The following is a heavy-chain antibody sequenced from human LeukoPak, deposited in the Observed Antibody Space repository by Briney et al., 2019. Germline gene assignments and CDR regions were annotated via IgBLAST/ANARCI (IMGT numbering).Heavy chain of an antibody. V-gene: IGHV4-4*07. CDR1: DGFINGYY. CDR3: ARGVSAVTVDS. D-gene: IGHD4-17*01. Sequence: SETLSLTCTVSDGFINGYYWSWIRRPAGKGLEWIGRMYTSGSTNYSPSLKSRVTLSLDTSKNHFSLKLSSVTAADTAVYYCARGVSAVTVDSWGQGTLITVSS. J-gene: IGHJ4*02. CDR2: MYTSGST.